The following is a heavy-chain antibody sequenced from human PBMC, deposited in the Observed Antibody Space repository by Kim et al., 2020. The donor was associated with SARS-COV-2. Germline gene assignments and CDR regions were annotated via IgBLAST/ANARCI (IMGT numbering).Heavy chain of an antibody. CDR1: GGSISSYY. J-gene: IGHJ4*02. Sequence: SETLSLTCTVSGGSISSYYWSWIRQPPGKGLEWIGYIYYSGSTNYNPSLKSQVTISVDTSKNQFSLKLSSVTAADTAVYYCARGGGYSPFDYWGQGTLVTVSS. CDR3: ARGGGYSPFDY. V-gene: IGHV4-59*01. CDR2: IYYSGST. D-gene: IGHD3-22*01.